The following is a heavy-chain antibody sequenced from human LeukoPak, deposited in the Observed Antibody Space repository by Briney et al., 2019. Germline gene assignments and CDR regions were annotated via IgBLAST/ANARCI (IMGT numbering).Heavy chain of an antibody. V-gene: IGHV3-33*01. CDR1: GFTFNSYG. J-gene: IGHJ4*02. D-gene: IGHD4-17*01. CDR3: AREHTTVTSLLDY. Sequence: GRSLRLSCAASGFTFNSYGIHWVRQAPGKGLEWVAVIWYDGNNKYCADSVKGRFTISRDSSKNTMYLQMNSLRAEDTAVYYCAREHTTVTSLLDYWGQGTLVTVSS. CDR2: IWYDGNNK.